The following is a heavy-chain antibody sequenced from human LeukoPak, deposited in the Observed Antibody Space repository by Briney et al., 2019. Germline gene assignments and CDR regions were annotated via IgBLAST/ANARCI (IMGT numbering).Heavy chain of an antibody. CDR3: AKGPYYYDSNGFDY. D-gene: IGHD3-22*01. CDR2: ISGSGGST. CDR1: GFTFRSYA. Sequence: GGSLRLSCAASGFTFRSYAMSCVRQAPGKGLEWVSAISGSGGSTYYADSVKGRFTISRDNSKNTLYLQMNSLRAEDTAVYYCAKGPYYYDSNGFDYWGQGTLVTVSS. V-gene: IGHV3-23*01. J-gene: IGHJ4*02.